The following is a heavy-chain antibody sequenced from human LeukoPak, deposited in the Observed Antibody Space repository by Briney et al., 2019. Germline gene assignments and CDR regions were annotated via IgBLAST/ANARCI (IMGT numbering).Heavy chain of an antibody. Sequence: SVKLSSKASGGTFSSYAISWVRQAPGQRLEWMGGIMPILGTANYAQKFQCRVTITADESTSTAYMELSSLRSEDTAVYYCARTRPNYYYGSGSYYTPFDYLGQGTLVTVSS. V-gene: IGHV1-69*01. D-gene: IGHD3-10*01. J-gene: IGHJ4*02. CDR3: ARTRPNYYYGSGSYYTPFDY. CDR2: IMPILGTA. CDR1: GGTFSSYA.